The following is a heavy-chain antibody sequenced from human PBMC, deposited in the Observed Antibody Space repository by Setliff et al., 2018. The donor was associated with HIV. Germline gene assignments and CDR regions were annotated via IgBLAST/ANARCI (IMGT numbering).Heavy chain of an antibody. V-gene: IGHV1-46*01. CDR3: ARDSSGWYKGNWFDP. CDR2: INCNSGGST. J-gene: IGHJ5*02. CDR1: GYTFSNYA. Sequence: ASVKVSCKASGYTFSNYALNWVRQAPGQGLEWMGWINCNSGGSTSYAQKFQGRVTMTRDTSTSTVYMELSSLRSEDTAVYYCARDSSGWYKGNWFDPWGQGTLVTVSS. D-gene: IGHD6-19*01.